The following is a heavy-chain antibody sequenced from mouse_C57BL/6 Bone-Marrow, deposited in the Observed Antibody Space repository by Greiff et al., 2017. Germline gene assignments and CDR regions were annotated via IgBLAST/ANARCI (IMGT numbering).Heavy chain of an antibody. CDR2: ISNGGGST. V-gene: IGHV5-12*01. D-gene: IGHD2-12*01. J-gene: IGHJ3*01. CDR3: ARPIATVAPIAY. CDR1: GFTFSDYY. Sequence: VQLKVSGGGLVQPGGSLKLSCAASGFTFSDYYMYWVRQTPEKRLEWVAYISNGGGSTYYPDTVKGRFTISRDNDKKALYLQMSRLKSEDTAMYYCARPIATVAPIAYWGKGTLVTICA.